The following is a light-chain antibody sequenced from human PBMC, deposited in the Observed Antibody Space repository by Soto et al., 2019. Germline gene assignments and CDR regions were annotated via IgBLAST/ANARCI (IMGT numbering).Light chain of an antibody. CDR2: SND. CDR1: NSNIGPNT. V-gene: IGLV1-44*01. Sequence: QSALTQPPSASGTPGQRVTSSCSGGNSNIGPNTVNWYQQLPGTAPKLLMYSNDQRPSGVPDRFSGSRSGTSASLAISGLQSEDEADYYCAAWDDSLNGRVFGGGTKLTVL. J-gene: IGLJ3*02. CDR3: AAWDDSLNGRV.